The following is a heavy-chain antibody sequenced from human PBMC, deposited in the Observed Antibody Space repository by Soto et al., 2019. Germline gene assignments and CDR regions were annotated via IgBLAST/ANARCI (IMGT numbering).Heavy chain of an antibody. CDR3: VTAADTAVYYCARQPTTGDTDLWFDP. CDR1: GFSFSSYT. V-gene: IGHV3-23*01. Sequence: LRLSCAASGFSFSSYTMSWVRRAPGKGLEWVSGIGGSDGRTYYADSVKGRFTFYNPSLASRVSVSVDTSKNEFSLKLRSVTAADTAVYYCARQPTTGDTDLWFDPWGQGTLVTVSS. CDR2: IGGSDGRT. J-gene: IGHJ5*02. D-gene: IGHD3-10*01.